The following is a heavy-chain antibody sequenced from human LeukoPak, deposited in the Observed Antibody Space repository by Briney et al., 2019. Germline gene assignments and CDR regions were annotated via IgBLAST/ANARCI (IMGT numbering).Heavy chain of an antibody. Sequence: GGSLRLSCAASGFTFSTYWMTWVRQAPGEGLEWVANINQDGSKINYVDSVKGRFTISRDNAKNSLYLQMNSLRAEDTAVYYCARERSGSLDYWGQGTLVTVSS. CDR2: INQDGSKI. CDR3: ARERSGSLDY. D-gene: IGHD1-26*01. J-gene: IGHJ4*02. CDR1: GFTFSTYW. V-gene: IGHV3-7*01.